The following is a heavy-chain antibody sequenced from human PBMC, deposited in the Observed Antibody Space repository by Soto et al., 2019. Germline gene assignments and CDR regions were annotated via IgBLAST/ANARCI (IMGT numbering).Heavy chain of an antibody. V-gene: IGHV3-15*01. CDR3: TTDLWRIAVVVGSTGYFNP. J-gene: IGHJ5*02. CDR1: GFTFSDAW. CDR2: IKSKSDGGTT. Sequence: PVGSLRPSCAHSGFTFSDAWMSWVRQAPWKGLDWVGRIKSKSDGGTTEYAAPVRGRFTISRDDSKNTLYLQMNSLKTEDTAVYYCTTDLWRIAVVVGSTGYFNPWGQGTPVTASS. D-gene: IGHD2-15*01.